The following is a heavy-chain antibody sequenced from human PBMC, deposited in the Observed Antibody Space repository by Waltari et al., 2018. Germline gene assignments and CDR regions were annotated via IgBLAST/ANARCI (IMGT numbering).Heavy chain of an antibody. J-gene: IGHJ4*02. CDR2: ISGNTYYK. Sequence: EAQLVESGGGLVKPGGSLRLSCAASGFTFSTYSMTWVRQAPGKGMEWVSSISGNTYYKFDADTVRGRFTISRDNAKNSFYLQMNGLGAEDTAVYFCASLDTSGFYSRIFDHWGQGAVVTVSS. V-gene: IGHV3-21*06. CDR1: GFTFSTYS. CDR3: ASLDTSGFYSRIFDH. D-gene: IGHD3-3*01.